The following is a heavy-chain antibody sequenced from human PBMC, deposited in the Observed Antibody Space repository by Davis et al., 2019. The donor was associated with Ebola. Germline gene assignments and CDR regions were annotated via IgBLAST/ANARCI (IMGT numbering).Heavy chain of an antibody. CDR1: KFTLSSYW. J-gene: IGHJ4*02. CDR3: TTDRFH. Sequence: GESLKISCAASKFTLSSYWMSWVRQAPGKGLEWVGRVKSKSEGGTIDYAAPVKGRFSISGDESANTLYLRMNSLKVEDTAVYYCTTDRFHWGRGTLVTVSS. CDR2: VKSKSEGGTI. V-gene: IGHV3-15*01.